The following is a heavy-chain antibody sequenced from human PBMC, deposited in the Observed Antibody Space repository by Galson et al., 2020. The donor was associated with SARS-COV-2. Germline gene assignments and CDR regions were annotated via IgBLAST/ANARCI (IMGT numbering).Heavy chain of an antibody. CDR1: GFTFSTYW. Sequence: GGSLRLSCAVSGFTFSTYWMHWVRQAPGKGLVWVSRINSDGSSTNYADFVKVRFTTSSDNAKNTLYLQMNSLRTEATAVYYCARVASNPNAGGNYYAAGDDWFDPWGQGTLVTVSS. CDR2: INSDGSST. CDR3: ARVASNPNAGGNYYAAGDDWFDP. J-gene: IGHJ5*02. V-gene: IGHV3-74*01. D-gene: IGHD3-10*01.